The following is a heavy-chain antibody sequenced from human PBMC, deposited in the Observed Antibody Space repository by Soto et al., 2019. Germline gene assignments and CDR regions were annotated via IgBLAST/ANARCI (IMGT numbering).Heavy chain of an antibody. Sequence: GGSLRLSCAASGFTFSSYAMSWVRQAPGKGLEWVSAISGSGGSTYYADSVKGRFTISRDNSKNTLYLQMNSLRAEDTAVYYCARTYCSSTSCYRSYYYYMDVWGKGTTVTVSS. CDR1: GFTFSSYA. J-gene: IGHJ6*03. CDR2: ISGSGGST. V-gene: IGHV3-23*01. D-gene: IGHD2-2*02. CDR3: ARTYCSSTSCYRSYYYYMDV.